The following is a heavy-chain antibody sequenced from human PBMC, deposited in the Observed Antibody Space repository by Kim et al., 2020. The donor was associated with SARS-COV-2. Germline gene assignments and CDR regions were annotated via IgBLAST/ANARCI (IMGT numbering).Heavy chain of an antibody. V-gene: IGHV4-34*01. J-gene: IGHJ6*02. CDR1: GGSFSGYY. D-gene: IGHD4-17*01. Sequence: SETLSLTCAVYGGSFSGYYWSWIRQPPGKGLEWIGEINHSGSTNYNPSLKSRVTISVDTSKNQFSLKLSSVTAADTAVYYCARGRGGTTVVTPGLGYYYYYCMDVWGQGTTVTVSS. CDR2: INHSGST. CDR3: ARGRGGTTVVTPGLGYYYYYCMDV.